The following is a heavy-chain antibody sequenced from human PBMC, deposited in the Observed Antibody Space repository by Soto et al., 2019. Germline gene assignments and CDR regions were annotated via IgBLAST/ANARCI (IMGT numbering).Heavy chain of an antibody. CDR1: GGSISSGGHY. D-gene: IGHD4-4*01. J-gene: IGHJ6*02. Sequence: QVQLQESGPGLVKPSQTLSLTCTVSGGSISSGGHYWNWIRQHPGKGLERIGYIYYSGSTYYNPSLKSRVTISVDTSKNQFSLNLSSVTAADTAVYYCARDQAYDYTSPGDYYYYGMDVWGQGTTVTVSS. V-gene: IGHV4-31*03. CDR3: ARDQAYDYTSPGDYYYYGMDV. CDR2: IYYSGST.